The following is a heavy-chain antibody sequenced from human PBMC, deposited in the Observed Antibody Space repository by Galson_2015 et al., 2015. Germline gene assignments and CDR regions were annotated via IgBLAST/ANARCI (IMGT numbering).Heavy chain of an antibody. Sequence: SVKVSCKASGDTFTSYGISWVRQSPGQGLEWMGWISAYNGNTNYAQKLQGRVTMTTDTSTSTAYMELRSLRSDDTAVYYCSRFGTMKFGGGADYWGQGTLVTVSS. V-gene: IGHV1-18*01. CDR1: GDTFTSYG. CDR2: ISAYNGNT. CDR3: SRFGTMKFGGGADY. J-gene: IGHJ4*02. D-gene: IGHD2-21*01.